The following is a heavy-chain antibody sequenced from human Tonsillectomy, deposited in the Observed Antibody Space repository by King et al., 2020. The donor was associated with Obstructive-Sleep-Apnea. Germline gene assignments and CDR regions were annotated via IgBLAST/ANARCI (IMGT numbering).Heavy chain of an antibody. Sequence: VQLVESGGGLVKPGGSLRLSCAASGFTFRSYSMNWVRQAPGKGLEWVSSISSSSIYIYYADSVKGRFTISRDNAKNSLYLQMNSLRAEDTAVYYCARSPNTAALDYWGQGTLVTVSS. J-gene: IGHJ4*02. CDR1: GFTFRSYS. CDR3: ARSPNTAALDY. CDR2: ISSSSIYI. V-gene: IGHV3-21*01. D-gene: IGHD5-18*01.